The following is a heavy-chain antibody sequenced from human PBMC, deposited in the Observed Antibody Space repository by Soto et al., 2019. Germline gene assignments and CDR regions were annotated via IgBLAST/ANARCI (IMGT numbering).Heavy chain of an antibody. CDR3: ATRPPGAWYGVFDY. CDR2: VYHTGST. Sequence: SETLSLTCPVSGGSISSYYWSWIRQPPGKGPEWIGYVYHTGSTNYNPSLKSRVTISLDTSKNQFSLNLNSVTAADTAVYYCATRPPGAWYGVFDYWGQEILVTVAS. V-gene: IGHV4-59*12. CDR1: GGSISSYY. J-gene: IGHJ4*02. D-gene: IGHD2-15*01.